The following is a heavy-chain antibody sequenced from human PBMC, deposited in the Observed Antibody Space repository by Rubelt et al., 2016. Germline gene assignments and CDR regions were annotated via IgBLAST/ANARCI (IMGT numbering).Heavy chain of an antibody. CDR2: INNSGST. V-gene: IGHV4-34*01. CDR1: GGSFSGYY. CDR3: ARDPGDGYTPGAFDI. J-gene: IGHJ3*02. Sequence: QVQLQQWGAGLLKPSETLSLTCAVYGGSFSGYYWSWIRQPPGKGLEWIGEINNSGSTNYNPSLKSRVTIAVDTSKNQFSLKLSSVSAADTAVYYCARDPGDGYTPGAFDIWGQGTMVTVSS. D-gene: IGHD5-24*01.